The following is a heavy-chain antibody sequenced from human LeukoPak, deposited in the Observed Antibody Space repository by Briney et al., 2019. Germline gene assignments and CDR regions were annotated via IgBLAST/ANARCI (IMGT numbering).Heavy chain of an antibody. V-gene: IGHV3-7*03. Sequence: GGSLRLSCAASGFTFSNYWMTWVRQAPGKGLEWVAHINQDGSEEYYVDSVKGRFTISRDNSKNTLYLQMNSLRAEDTAVYYCAKDDGWVQYANWGQGTLVTVSS. J-gene: IGHJ4*02. D-gene: IGHD5-24*01. CDR2: INQDGSEE. CDR1: GFTFSNYW. CDR3: AKDDGWVQYAN.